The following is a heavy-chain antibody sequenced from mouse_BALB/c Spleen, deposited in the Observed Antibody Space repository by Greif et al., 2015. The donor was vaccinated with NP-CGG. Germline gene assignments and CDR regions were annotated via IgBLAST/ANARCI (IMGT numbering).Heavy chain of an antibody. CDR2: INPSSGYT. Sequence: VHLVESGAELARPGASVKMSCKASGYTFTSYTMHWVKQRPGQGLEWIGYINPSSGYTNYNQKFKDKATLTADKSSSTAYMQLSSLTSEDSAVYYCARSDYRYDGAWFAYWGQGTLVTVSA. J-gene: IGHJ3*01. CDR1: GYTFTSYT. CDR3: ARSDYRYDGAWFAY. V-gene: IGHV1-4*01. D-gene: IGHD2-14*01.